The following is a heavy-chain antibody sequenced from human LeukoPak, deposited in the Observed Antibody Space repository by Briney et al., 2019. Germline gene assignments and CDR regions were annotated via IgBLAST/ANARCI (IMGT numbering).Heavy chain of an antibody. CDR3: ARVTTVVTHYFDY. J-gene: IGHJ4*02. Sequence: GGSLRLSCAASGFTFSDYYMSWIRQAPGKGLEWVSYISSSGSTIYYADSVKSRFTISRDNAKNSLYLQMNSLRAEDTAVYYCARVTTVVTHYFDYWGQGTLVTVSS. D-gene: IGHD4-23*01. V-gene: IGHV3-11*01. CDR2: ISSSGSTI. CDR1: GFTFSDYY.